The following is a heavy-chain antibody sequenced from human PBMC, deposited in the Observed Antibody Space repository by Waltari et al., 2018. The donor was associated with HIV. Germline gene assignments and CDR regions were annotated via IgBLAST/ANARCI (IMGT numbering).Heavy chain of an antibody. J-gene: IGHJ6*02. V-gene: IGHV1-2*02. CDR1: GYTLTDYY. CDR2: INPHSAGT. Sequence: QVQLVQSGAEVKKPGASVKVSCKASGYTLTDYYLHWVRQAPGQGLDYVGMINPHSAGTKSAKKFDGRVTTTSDMSAKIAYMELRGLTSDDTAVYDCARGGPRDYYYYGWDVWGQGTTVTVSS. CDR3: ARGGPRDYYYYGWDV. D-gene: IGHD3-10*01.